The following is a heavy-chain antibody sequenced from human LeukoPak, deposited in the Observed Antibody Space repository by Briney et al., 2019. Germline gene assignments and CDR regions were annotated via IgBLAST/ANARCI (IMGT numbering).Heavy chain of an antibody. J-gene: IGHJ4*02. Sequence: SETLSLTCTVSGASISSPNYYWSWIRQPPGKGLEWIGYIYYSGSTNYNPSLESRVTISVDTSKNQFSLKLTSLTAADTAVYYCAREGQQLVPPFDYWGQGNLVTVSS. CDR3: AREGQQLVPPFDY. V-gene: IGHV4-61*01. CDR1: GASISSPNYY. D-gene: IGHD6-6*01. CDR2: IYYSGST.